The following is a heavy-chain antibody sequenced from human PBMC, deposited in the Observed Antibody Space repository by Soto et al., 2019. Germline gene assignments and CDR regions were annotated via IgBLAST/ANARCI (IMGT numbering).Heavy chain of an antibody. J-gene: IGHJ5*02. CDR2: ISSSSSTI. D-gene: IGHD3-3*01. V-gene: IGHV3-48*01. Sequence: GGSLRLSCAAGGFTFSSYSMNWVRQAPGKGLEWVSYISSSSSTIYYADSVKGRFTISRDNAKNSLYLQMNSLRAEDTAVYYCARDGTYYDFWSGYLPDSGWFDPWGQGTLVTVSS. CDR3: ARDGTYYDFWSGYLPDSGWFDP. CDR1: GFTFSSYS.